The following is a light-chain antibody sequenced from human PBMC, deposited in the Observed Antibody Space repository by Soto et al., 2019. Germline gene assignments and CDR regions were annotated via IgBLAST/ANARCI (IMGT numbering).Light chain of an antibody. CDR3: XXYNDYSWT. V-gene: IGKV1-5*03. CDR1: QSIGIW. CDR2: KAS. Sequence: IQMTQSPSTLSASVGDRVAITCRASQSIGIWLAWYQQKPGKAPRFLIYKASSLESGVPSRFSGSGSGTXXXXXXXXLXPDXFXXYYCXXYNDYSWTFGQGTKVEIK. J-gene: IGKJ1*01.